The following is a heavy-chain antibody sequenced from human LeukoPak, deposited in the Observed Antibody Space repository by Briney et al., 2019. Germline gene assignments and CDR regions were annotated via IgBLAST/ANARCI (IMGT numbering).Heavy chain of an antibody. V-gene: IGHV4-34*01. J-gene: IGHJ5*02. Sequence: SETLSLTCAVYGGSFSGYYWSWIRQPPGKGLEWIGEINHSGSTNYNPSLKSRVTISVDTSKNQFSLKLSSVTAADTAVYYCARSVVPAAIVRSHWFDPWGQGTLVAVSS. CDR1: GGSFSGYY. D-gene: IGHD2-2*01. CDR2: INHSGST. CDR3: ARSVVPAAIVRSHWFDP.